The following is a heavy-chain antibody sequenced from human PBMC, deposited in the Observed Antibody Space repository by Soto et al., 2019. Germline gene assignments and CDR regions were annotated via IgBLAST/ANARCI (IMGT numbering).Heavy chain of an antibody. CDR1: GFTFSSYS. J-gene: IGHJ3*02. Sequence: GESLKISCAASGFTFSSYSMNWVRQAPGKGLEWVSSISSSSSYIYYADSVKGRFTISRDNAKNSLYLQMNSLRAEDTAVYYCARDEPPVVVTADAFDIWGQGTMVTVSS. V-gene: IGHV3-21*01. CDR3: ARDEPPVVVTADAFDI. D-gene: IGHD2-21*02. CDR2: ISSSSSYI.